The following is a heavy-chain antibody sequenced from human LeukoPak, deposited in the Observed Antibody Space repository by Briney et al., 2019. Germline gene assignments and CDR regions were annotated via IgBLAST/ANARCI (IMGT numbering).Heavy chain of an antibody. CDR3: ARHGYSSGSLAWFDP. V-gene: IGHV4-59*01. CDR1: GGPLSAYY. D-gene: IGHD6-19*01. CDR2: IYYSGST. Sequence: SETLSLTCTVSGGPLSAYYWTWIRQPPGKGLEWIGYIYYSGSTNYNPSLKSRVTISVDTSKNQFSLKLSSVTAADTAVYYCARHGYSSGSLAWFDPWGQGTQVTVSS. J-gene: IGHJ5*02.